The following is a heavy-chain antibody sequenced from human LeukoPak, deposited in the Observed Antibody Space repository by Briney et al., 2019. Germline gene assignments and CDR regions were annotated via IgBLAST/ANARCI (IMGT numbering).Heavy chain of an antibody. J-gene: IGHJ4*02. CDR2: MSAYNGKT. Sequence: ASVKVSGKASGYTVTSYGISGVGQAAGQGREWMGGMSAYNGKTNYAQTLQGSVTMTTDTSTSTPYMELRTLRSDDTAVYYCAREVGPRIAAASFDYWGQGTLVTVSS. V-gene: IGHV1-18*01. D-gene: IGHD6-13*01. CDR3: AREVGPRIAAASFDY. CDR1: GYTVTSYG.